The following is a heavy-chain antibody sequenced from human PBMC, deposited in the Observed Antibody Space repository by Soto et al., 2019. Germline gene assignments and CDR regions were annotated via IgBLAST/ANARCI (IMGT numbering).Heavy chain of an antibody. D-gene: IGHD3-10*01. CDR3: ARAWQRFFYGSGSYYRPHDYDGMDV. CDR1: GGSISSGGYS. CDR2: IYYSGST. V-gene: IGHV4-30-4*07. Sequence: SETLSLTCAVSGGSISSGGYSWSWIRQPPGKGLEWIGYIYYSGSTYYNPSLKSRVTISVDTSKNQFSLKPSSLTAADTAVYYCARAWQRFFYGSGSYYRPHDYDGMDVWGQGTTVTVSS. J-gene: IGHJ6*02.